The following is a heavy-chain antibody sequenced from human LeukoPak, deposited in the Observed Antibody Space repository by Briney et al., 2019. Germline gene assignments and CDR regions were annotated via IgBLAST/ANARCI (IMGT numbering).Heavy chain of an antibody. CDR3: ARAVDSSSSWFDP. J-gene: IGHJ5*02. CDR1: GYTFTSYD. CDR2: MNPNSGNT. Sequence: ASVKVSCKASGYTFTSYDINWVRQATGQGLEWMGWMNPNSGNTGYAQKFQGRVTITRNTSISTAYMELSSLRSEDTAVYYCARAVDSSSSWFDPWGQGTLVTVSS. V-gene: IGHV1-8*03. D-gene: IGHD6-6*01.